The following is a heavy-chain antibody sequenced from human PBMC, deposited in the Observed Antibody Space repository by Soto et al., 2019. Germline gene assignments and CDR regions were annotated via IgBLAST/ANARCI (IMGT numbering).Heavy chain of an antibody. J-gene: IGHJ6*02. D-gene: IGHD3-3*01. V-gene: IGHV4-59*01. CDR2: IYYSGST. CDR1: GGSISSYY. Sequence: PSETLSLTCTVSGGSISSYYWSWIRQPPGKGLEWIGYIYYSGSTNYNPSLKSRVTISVDTSKNQFSLKLSSVTAADTAVYYCARVTYFDFWSGPGYGMDVWGQGTTVTVSS. CDR3: ARVTYFDFWSGPGYGMDV.